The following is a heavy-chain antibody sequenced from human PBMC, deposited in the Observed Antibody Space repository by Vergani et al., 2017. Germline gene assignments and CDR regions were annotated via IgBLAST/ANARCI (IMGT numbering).Heavy chain of an antibody. CDR3: VRDVRVSRT. V-gene: IGHV3-21*01. Sequence: EVQLVESGGGLVKPGGSLRLSCAASGFTFSTYTMNWVRQAPGKGLEWVSSISSSSNIINNADSVKGRFSASRDNAKNSLYLQMTSLRAEDTAVYYCVRDVRVSRTWGQGTLVAVSS. CDR2: ISSSSNII. CDR1: GFTFSTYT. J-gene: IGHJ3*01.